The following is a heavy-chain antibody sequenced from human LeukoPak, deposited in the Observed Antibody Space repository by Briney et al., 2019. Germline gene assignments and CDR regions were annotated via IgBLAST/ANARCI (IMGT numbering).Heavy chain of an antibody. Sequence: SQTLSLTCAISGDSVSSNSAAWHWIRQSPSRGLEWLGRTYYRSKWHNDYAVSVKSRITINPDTSKNQFSLQLNSVTPEDTAVYYCARSDGDGDLCFDYWGQGTLVTVSS. D-gene: IGHD4-17*01. J-gene: IGHJ4*02. CDR1: GDSVSSNSAA. CDR3: ARSDGDGDLCFDY. V-gene: IGHV6-1*01. CDR2: TYYRSKWHN.